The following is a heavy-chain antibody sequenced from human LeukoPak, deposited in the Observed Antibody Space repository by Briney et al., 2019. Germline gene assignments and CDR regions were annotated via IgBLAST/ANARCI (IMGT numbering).Heavy chain of an antibody. Sequence: GGSLRLSCAASGFTFSSYSRNWVRQAPGKGLEGVSSISSSRSNIYYADSVKGRFTISRDNAKNSLYLQMNSLRAEDTAVYYCAREGPPYCFDPWGQGTLVTVSS. V-gene: IGHV3-21*01. J-gene: IGHJ5*02. CDR2: ISSSRSNI. CDR1: GFTFSSYS. CDR3: AREGPPYCFDP.